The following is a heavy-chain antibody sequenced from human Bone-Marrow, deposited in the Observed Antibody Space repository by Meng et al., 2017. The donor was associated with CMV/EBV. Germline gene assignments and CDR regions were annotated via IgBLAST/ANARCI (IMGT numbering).Heavy chain of an antibody. J-gene: IGHJ4*02. CDR2: INQDGREK. Sequence: GGSLRLSCSASGFTFSSYWMSWVRQAPGKGLEWVANINQDGREKYYVDSVKGRFTISRDNAKNSLYLQMNSLRAEDTAVYYCASGNPMEGNDYWGQGTLVTVSS. D-gene: IGHD2-8*01. CDR1: GFTFSSYW. V-gene: IGHV3-7*01. CDR3: ASGNPMEGNDY.